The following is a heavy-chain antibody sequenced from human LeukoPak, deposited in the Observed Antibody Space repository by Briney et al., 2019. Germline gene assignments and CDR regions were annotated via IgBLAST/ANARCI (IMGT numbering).Heavy chain of an antibody. CDR1: GFTVSSNH. V-gene: IGHV3-53*01. Sequence: GGPLRLSCAASGFTVSSNHIIWVPQAPGKGLEGVSVIYSGGSTYYADSVKGRFTISRDNSKNTLYLQMNSLRAEDTAVYYCAREYPLFHYFDYWGQGTLVTVSS. CDR3: AREYPLFHYFDY. D-gene: IGHD2-2*01. J-gene: IGHJ4*02. CDR2: IYSGGST.